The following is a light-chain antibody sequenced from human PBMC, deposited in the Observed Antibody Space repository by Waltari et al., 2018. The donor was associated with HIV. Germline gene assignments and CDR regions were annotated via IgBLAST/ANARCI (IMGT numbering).Light chain of an antibody. CDR3: ATWDNSLSALV. J-gene: IGLJ2*01. CDR2: DNN. CDR1: SSNIGNNY. Sequence: QSVLMQPPSVSEAPGQKVTISCSGSSSNIGNNYVSWYRHLPGTAPKLLIYDNNKRPSGMPDRFSGSKSGTSATLGITGLQTGDEADYYCATWDNSLSALVFGGGTKLTVL. V-gene: IGLV1-51*01.